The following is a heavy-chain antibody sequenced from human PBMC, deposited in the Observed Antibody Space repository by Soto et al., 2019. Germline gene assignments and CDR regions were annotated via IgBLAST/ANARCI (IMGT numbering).Heavy chain of an antibody. Sequence: ASVKVSWKASGYAITIYAIHWVRQAPRQRLEWMGWINAGNGKTKYSEKLQGRVTIARDTSASTAYMELSSLRSEDTAMYYCAREFPSLNSSWREYFQPWGQGTLVTVSS. CDR1: GYAITIYA. CDR2: INAGNGKT. D-gene: IGHD6-13*01. CDR3: AREFPSLNSSWREYFQP. V-gene: IGHV1-3*01. J-gene: IGHJ1*01.